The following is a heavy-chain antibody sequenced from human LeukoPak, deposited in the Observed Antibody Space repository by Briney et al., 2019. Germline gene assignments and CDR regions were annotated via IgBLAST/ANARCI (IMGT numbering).Heavy chain of an antibody. CDR3: AKSLVGADDTPYYYGMDV. D-gene: IGHD1-26*01. CDR2: ISWNSGSI. CDR1: GFTFDDYA. J-gene: IGHJ6*02. V-gene: IGHV3-9*01. Sequence: GGSLRLSCAASGFTFDDYAMHWVRQAPGKGLEWVSGISWNSGSIGYADSVKGRFTISRDNAKNSLYLQMNSLRAEDTALYYCAKSLVGADDTPYYYGMDVWGQGTTVTVSS.